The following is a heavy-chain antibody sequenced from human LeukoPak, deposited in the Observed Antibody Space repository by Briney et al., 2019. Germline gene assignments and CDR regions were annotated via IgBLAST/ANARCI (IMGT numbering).Heavy chain of an antibody. Sequence: ASVKVSCKASGGTFSSYAISWVRQAPGHGLEWMGGVIPIFGTANYAQKFQGRVTITADESTSTAYMELSSLRSEDTAVYYCARDQSAPNYYDSSGYEAYGMDVWSQGTTVTVSS. J-gene: IGHJ6*02. V-gene: IGHV1-69*01. CDR3: ARDQSAPNYYDSSGYEAYGMDV. CDR1: GGTFSSYA. D-gene: IGHD3-22*01. CDR2: VIPIFGTA.